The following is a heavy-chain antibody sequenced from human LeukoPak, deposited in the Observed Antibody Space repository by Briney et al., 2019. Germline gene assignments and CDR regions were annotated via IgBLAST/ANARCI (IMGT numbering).Heavy chain of an antibody. Sequence: GGSLRLSCAASGMTFSSHWMSWVRQAPGKGPEWVSSITSSSSYIYYADSVKGRFTISRDNARNSLYLQMNSLRAEDTALYYCARDGDTVLTRGYYYYMDVWGKGTTVTVXX. CDR3: ARDGDTVLTRGYYYYMDV. D-gene: IGHD4-23*01. J-gene: IGHJ6*03. CDR1: GMTFSSHW. CDR2: ITSSSSYI. V-gene: IGHV3-21*01.